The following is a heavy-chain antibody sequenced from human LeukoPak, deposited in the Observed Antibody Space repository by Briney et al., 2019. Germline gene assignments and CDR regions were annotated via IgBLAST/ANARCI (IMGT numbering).Heavy chain of an antibody. J-gene: IGHJ3*02. CDR2: VWYDGTNK. CDR3: ARDGLYYYDSSGYYDAFDI. CDR1: GFIFSSYG. D-gene: IGHD3-22*01. Sequence: GGSLRLSCAASGFIFSSYGIHWVRQAPGKGLEWVAVVWYDGTNKYYADSVKGRFTISRDNSKNTLYLQMNSLRAEDTAVYYCARDGLYYYDSSGYYDAFDIWGQGTMVTVSS. V-gene: IGHV3-33*01.